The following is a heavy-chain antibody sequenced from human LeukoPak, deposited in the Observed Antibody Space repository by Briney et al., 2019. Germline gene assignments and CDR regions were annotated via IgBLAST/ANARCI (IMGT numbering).Heavy chain of an antibody. Sequence: GGSLRLSCVASGFTFSNYAMSWVRQAPGKGLEWVSGISGSGGTTYYADSVRGRFTISRDNSKNTLYLQMNSLRAEDTAVYYCAKSLWGIAAAGIDYWGQGTLVTVSS. CDR1: GFTFSNYA. J-gene: IGHJ4*02. D-gene: IGHD6-13*01. CDR3: AKSLWGIAAAGIDY. V-gene: IGHV3-23*01. CDR2: ISGSGGTT.